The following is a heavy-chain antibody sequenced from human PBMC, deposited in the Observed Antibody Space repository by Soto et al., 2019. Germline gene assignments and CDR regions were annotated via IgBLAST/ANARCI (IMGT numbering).Heavy chain of an antibody. D-gene: IGHD2-2*01. CDR1: GGSISSSSYY. V-gene: IGHV4-39*01. CDR2: IYYSGST. Sequence: SETLSLTCTVSGGSISSSSYYWGWIRQPPGKGLEWIGSIYYSGSTYYNPSLKSRVTISVDTSKNQFSLKLSSVTAAGTAVYYCARHKGYCSSTSCYQPDYYYYYYMDVWGKGTTVTVSS. CDR3: ARHKGYCSSTSCYQPDYYYYYYMDV. J-gene: IGHJ6*03.